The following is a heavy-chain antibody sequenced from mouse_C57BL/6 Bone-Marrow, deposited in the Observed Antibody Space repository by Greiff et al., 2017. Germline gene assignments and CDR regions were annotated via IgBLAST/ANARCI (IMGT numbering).Heavy chain of an antibody. J-gene: IGHJ2*01. D-gene: IGHD2-1*01. V-gene: IGHV1-26*01. CDR3: ARRGGNGVNFDY. CDR2: INPNNGGT. CDR1: GYTFTDYY. Sequence: VQLQQSGPELVKPGASVKISCKASGYTFTDYYMNWVKQSHGKSLEWIGDINPNNGGTSYNQKFKGKATLTVDKSSSTAYMALRSLTSEDSAVYYCARRGGNGVNFDYWGQGTTLTVSS.